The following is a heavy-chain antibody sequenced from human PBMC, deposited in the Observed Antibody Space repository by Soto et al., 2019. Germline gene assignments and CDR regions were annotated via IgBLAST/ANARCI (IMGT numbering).Heavy chain of an antibody. Sequence: SETLSLTCAVYCGSVNGYYWNWIRQPPGKRLEWIGYVYYSGTTNYNPSLKSRVTISVDLSKNRFSLRLSSVTTADTALYYCARTTAVPNTLRSRYFFDYWGQGTLVTVSS. CDR1: CGSVNGYY. V-gene: IGHV4-59*02. D-gene: IGHD4-17*01. J-gene: IGHJ4*02. CDR3: ARTTAVPNTLRSRYFFDY. CDR2: VYYSGTT.